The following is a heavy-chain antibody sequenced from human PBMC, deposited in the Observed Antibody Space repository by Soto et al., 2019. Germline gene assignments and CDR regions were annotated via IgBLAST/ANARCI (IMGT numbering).Heavy chain of an antibody. CDR3: ARGFPFDVVVTATKYNWFDP. CDR2: IIPIFGTA. Sequence: ASVKVSCKASGGTFSSYAISWVRQAPGQGLEWMGGIIPIFGTANYAQKFQGRVTITADESTSTAYMELSSLRSEDTAVYYCARGFPFDVVVTATKYNWFDPWGQGTLVTVSS. CDR1: GGTFSSYA. V-gene: IGHV1-69*13. D-gene: IGHD2-21*02. J-gene: IGHJ5*02.